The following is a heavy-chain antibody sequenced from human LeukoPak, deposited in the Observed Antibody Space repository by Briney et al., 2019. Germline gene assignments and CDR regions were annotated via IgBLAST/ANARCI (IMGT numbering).Heavy chain of an antibody. CDR3: ARGGLYGSGSYYPSRY. D-gene: IGHD3-10*01. CDR1: GGSFSVYY. J-gene: IGHJ4*02. Sequence: SETLSLTCAVYGGSFSVYYWSWIRQPPGKGLDGIGEMNHSGSTNYNPSLKSRVTISVDTSKNHFSLKLSSVIAADTAAYYCARGGLYGSGSYYPSRYWGQGTLVTVSS. V-gene: IGHV4-34*01. CDR2: MNHSGST.